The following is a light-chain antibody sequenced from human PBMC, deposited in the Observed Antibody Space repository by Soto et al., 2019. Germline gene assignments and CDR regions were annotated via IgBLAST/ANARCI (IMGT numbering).Light chain of an antibody. CDR3: QHYADLPLT. CDR2: DAS. Sequence: DIPMTQSPSSLSASVGDRVTITCQASQDISNSVNWYQRKPGKAPKLLIFDASTVETGVPSRFSGGGSGTYFTFTINSLQPEDIAAYYCQHYADLPLTFGGGTKVEIK. J-gene: IGKJ4*01. CDR1: QDISNS. V-gene: IGKV1-33*01.